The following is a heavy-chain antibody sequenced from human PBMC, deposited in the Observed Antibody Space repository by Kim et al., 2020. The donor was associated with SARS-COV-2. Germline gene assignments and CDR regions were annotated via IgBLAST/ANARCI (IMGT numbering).Heavy chain of an antibody. V-gene: IGHV4-59*13. CDR1: GGSISSYS. Sequence: SETLSLTCTVSGGSISSYSWNWIRQPPGKGLEWIGYIYYNGITNYNPSLRGRVTVSVDTSKNQFSLRLNSVTAADTAVYYCARSIGGYWYFDLWGRGTLVTVSS. D-gene: IGHD3-16*01. CDR2: IYYNGIT. CDR3: ARSIGGYWYFDL. J-gene: IGHJ2*01.